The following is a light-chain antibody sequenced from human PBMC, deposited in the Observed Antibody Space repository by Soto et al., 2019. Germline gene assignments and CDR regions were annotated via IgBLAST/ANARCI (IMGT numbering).Light chain of an antibody. J-gene: IGKJ3*01. V-gene: IGKV1-39*01. CDR3: QQSYSTFT. CDR2: AAS. CDR1: QSISSY. Sequence: DIQMTQSPSSLSASVGDRVTITCRASQSISSYLNWYQQKPGKAPKLPIYAASSLQSGVPSRFSGSGSGTDFTLTISSLQPEDFATYYCQQSYSTFTVGPGTKVDIK.